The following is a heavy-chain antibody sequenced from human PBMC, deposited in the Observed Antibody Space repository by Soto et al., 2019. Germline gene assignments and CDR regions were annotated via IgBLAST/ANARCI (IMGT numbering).Heavy chain of an antibody. CDR2: INHSGST. D-gene: IGHD3-22*01. CDR1: GGSFSSYY. CDR3: ATLGTYYYDSSVLPTHNWFDP. Sequence: QVQLQQWGAGLLKPSETLSLTCAVYGGSFSSYYWSWIRQPPGKGLEWIGEINHSGSTNYNPSLKIRVTISVDTSKNQFSLKLSSVTAADTAVYWGATLGTYYYDSSVLPTHNWFDPWGQGTLVTVSS. V-gene: IGHV4-34*01. J-gene: IGHJ5*02.